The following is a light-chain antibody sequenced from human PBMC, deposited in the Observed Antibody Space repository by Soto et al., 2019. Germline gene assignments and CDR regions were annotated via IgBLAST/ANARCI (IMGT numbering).Light chain of an antibody. CDR1: GSDVGGYNS. Sequence: QSALTQPASESGSPGQSITISCTGTGSDVGGYNSVSWFQQHPSKAPKLIIYEVSHRPSGVSIRFSGSKSGNTASLTISGLQAEDEADYYCNSYTHISTLVFGTGTQLTVL. J-gene: IGLJ1*01. CDR3: NSYTHISTLV. CDR2: EVS. V-gene: IGLV2-14*01.